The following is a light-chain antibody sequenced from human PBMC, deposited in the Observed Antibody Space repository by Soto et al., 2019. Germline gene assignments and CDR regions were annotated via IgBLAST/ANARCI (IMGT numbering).Light chain of an antibody. CDR1: QSINTY. V-gene: IGKV3-11*01. J-gene: IGKJ4*01. CDR3: QQRSNWPLT. Sequence: EVVLTQSPATLSSSPGESVTLSCRASQSINTYLACYQQKPGQAPRLLIYDASYRAAGIPSRFSGSGSGTDFTLTISSLEPADFAIYHCQQRSNWPLTFGGGTKVEI. CDR2: DAS.